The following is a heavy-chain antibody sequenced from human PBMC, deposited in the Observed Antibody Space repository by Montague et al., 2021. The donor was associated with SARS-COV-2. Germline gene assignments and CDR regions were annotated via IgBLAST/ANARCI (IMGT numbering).Heavy chain of an antibody. CDR3: AHRLPAVAAFDY. Sequence: VKPTQTLTLTCTFSGSSLSTRTVGVGWIRQPPGKALEWLALIYWDDDKRYSPSLKSRLTITKVTSKNQVVLTMTNMDPVDTATYYCAHRLPAVAAFDYWGQGTLVTVSS. V-gene: IGHV2-5*02. CDR1: GSSLSTRTVG. D-gene: IGHD6-6*01. J-gene: IGHJ4*02. CDR2: IYWDDDK.